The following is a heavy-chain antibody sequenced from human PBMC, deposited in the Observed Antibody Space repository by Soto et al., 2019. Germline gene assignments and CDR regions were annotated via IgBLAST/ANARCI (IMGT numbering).Heavy chain of an antibody. D-gene: IGHD3-16*02. CDR2: ISAYNGNT. Sequence: QVQLVQSGAEVKKPGASVKVSCKASGYTFTSYGISWVRQAPGQGLEWMGWISAYNGNTNYAQKLQGRVTMTTDTSTSTACMELRSLRSDDTAVYYCARVADYDYIWGSYRPFDYWGQGTLVTVSS. CDR3: ARVADYDYIWGSYRPFDY. CDR1: GYTFTSYG. V-gene: IGHV1-18*01. J-gene: IGHJ4*02.